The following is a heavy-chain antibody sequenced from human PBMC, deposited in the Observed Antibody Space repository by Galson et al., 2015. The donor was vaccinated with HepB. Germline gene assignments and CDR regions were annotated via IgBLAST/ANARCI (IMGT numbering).Heavy chain of an antibody. Sequence: SLRLSCAASGFTFRSYVMTWVRQAPGKGLEWVSSISRGGGATYYADSVRGRFTLSRDNSNNTVYLQMNNLRVGDTAIYFCASGTVTTVPPGSWGQGTLVTVSS. CDR3: ASGTVTTVPPGS. J-gene: IGHJ5*02. D-gene: IGHD4-17*01. CDR2: ISRGGGAT. V-gene: IGHV3-23*01. CDR1: GFTFRSYV.